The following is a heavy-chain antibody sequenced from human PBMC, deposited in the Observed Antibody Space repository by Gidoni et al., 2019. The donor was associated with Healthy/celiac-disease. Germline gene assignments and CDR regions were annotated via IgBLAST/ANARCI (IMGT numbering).Heavy chain of an antibody. CDR2: ISYDGSNK. CDR3: AKEGDDYGDYVGMDV. Sequence: QVQLVESGGGVVQPGRSLRLSCAASGFTFSSYGMHWVRQAPGKGLEWVAVISYDGSNKYYADSVKGRFTISRDNSKNTLYLQMNSLRAEDTAVYYCAKEGDDYGDYVGMDVWGQGTTVTVSS. CDR1: GFTFSSYG. J-gene: IGHJ6*02. D-gene: IGHD4-17*01. V-gene: IGHV3-30*18.